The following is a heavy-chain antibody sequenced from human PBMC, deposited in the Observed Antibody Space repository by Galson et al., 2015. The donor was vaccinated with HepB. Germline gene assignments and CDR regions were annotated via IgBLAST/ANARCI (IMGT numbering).Heavy chain of an antibody. D-gene: IGHD4-17*01. J-gene: IGHJ5*02. CDR2: INSKSGGT. CDR1: GYTFTAYS. Sequence: QSGAEVKKPGESLRTSCKASGYTFTAYSIHWVRQAPGQGLEWMGWINSKSGGTKSAQKFQGRVTMTRDTSISTAYMELSRLRSDDTAVYYCARGPLLFFYGDYGRRFDPWGQGTLVTVSS. CDR3: ARGPLLFFYGDYGRRFDP. V-gene: IGHV1-2*02.